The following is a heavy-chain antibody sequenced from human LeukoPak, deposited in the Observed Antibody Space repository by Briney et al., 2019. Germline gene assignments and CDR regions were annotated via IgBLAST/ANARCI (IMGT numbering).Heavy chain of an antibody. J-gene: IGHJ4*02. CDR3: ARAREPDY. Sequence: PGGSLRLSCAASGFTFSSYAMHWVRQAPGKGLEWVAVISYDGSNKYYADSVKGRFTISRDNSKNTLYLQMNSLRAEDTAVYYCARAREPDYWGQGTLVTVSS. V-gene: IGHV3-30-3*01. CDR1: GFTFSSYA. D-gene: IGHD1-14*01. CDR2: ISYDGSNK.